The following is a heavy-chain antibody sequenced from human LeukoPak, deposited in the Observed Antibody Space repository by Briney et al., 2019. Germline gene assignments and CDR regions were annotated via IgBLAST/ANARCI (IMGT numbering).Heavy chain of an antibody. V-gene: IGHV3-48*03. CDR2: ISSSGSTI. J-gene: IGHJ4*02. Sequence: PGGSLRLSCAASGFTFSNYEMNWVRQAPGKGLEWVSYISSSGSTIYYADSVKGRFTISRDNAKNSLYLQMNSLRAEDTAVYYCARVRDGYNSDYWGQGTLVTVSS. CDR3: ARVRDGYNSDY. CDR1: GFTFSNYE. D-gene: IGHD5-24*01.